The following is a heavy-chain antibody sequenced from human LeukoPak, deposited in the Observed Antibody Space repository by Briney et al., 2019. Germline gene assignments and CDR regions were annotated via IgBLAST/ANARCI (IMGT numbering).Heavy chain of an antibody. J-gene: IGHJ4*02. V-gene: IGHV3-11*06. CDR1: GFTFSDYY. Sequence: PGGSLRLSCEASGFTFSDYYMSWIRRAPGKGLEWVSSISSSSTYIYHADSVKGRFTISRDNAKNSLYLQMNSLRAEDTAVYYCARGEEWLLSWGQGTLVTVSS. CDR3: ARGEEWLLS. D-gene: IGHD3-3*01. CDR2: ISSSSTYI.